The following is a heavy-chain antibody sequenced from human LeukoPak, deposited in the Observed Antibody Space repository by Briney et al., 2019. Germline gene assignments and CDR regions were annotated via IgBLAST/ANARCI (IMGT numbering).Heavy chain of an antibody. V-gene: IGHV3-33*01. CDR2: IWNDGSTQ. J-gene: IGHJ4*02. CDR3: ARDWYYDSAGYSPY. D-gene: IGHD3-22*01. CDR1: GFTFSRYA. Sequence: PGMSLRLSCAASGFTFSRYAMHWVRQAPGKGLEWVAFIWNDGSTQDYADSVKGRFTISRDNSKKMLYVQMNSLRVDDTAVYYCARDWYYDSAGYSPYWGLGTLVTVSS.